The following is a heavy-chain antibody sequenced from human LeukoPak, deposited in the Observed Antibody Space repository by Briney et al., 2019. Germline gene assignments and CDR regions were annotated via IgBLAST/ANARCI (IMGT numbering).Heavy chain of an antibody. D-gene: IGHD4-17*01. CDR1: GGSISSSSYS. Sequence: SETLSLTCTVSGGSISSSSYSWGWIRQPPGKGLEWIGSIYYSGSTYYNPSLKSRVTISVDTSKNQFSLKLSSVTAADTAVYYCARHVATVTTWDLYYFDYWGQGTLVTVSS. J-gene: IGHJ4*02. CDR3: ARHVATVTTWDLYYFDY. CDR2: IYYSGST. V-gene: IGHV4-39*01.